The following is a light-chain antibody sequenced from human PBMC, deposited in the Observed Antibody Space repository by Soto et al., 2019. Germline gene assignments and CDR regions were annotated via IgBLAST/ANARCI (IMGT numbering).Light chain of an antibody. CDR1: QSVSSN. Sequence: EIVMTQSPATLSVSPGERATLSCRASQSVSSNLAWYQQKPGQAPRLLIYGASTRATGIPARFSGSGSGTESTLTISSLQSEDFAVYDCQQYNNWTPWTFGQGTKVEIK. V-gene: IGKV3-15*01. CDR2: GAS. J-gene: IGKJ1*01. CDR3: QQYNNWTPWT.